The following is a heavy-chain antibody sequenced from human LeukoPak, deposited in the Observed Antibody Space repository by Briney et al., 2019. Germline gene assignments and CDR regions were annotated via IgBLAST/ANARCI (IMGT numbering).Heavy chain of an antibody. V-gene: IGHV3-30*04. CDR2: IAYDGSNK. J-gene: IGHJ6*04. Sequence: PGRSLRLSCAASGFTFSSYDMHWVRQAPGKGLEWVAVIAYDGSNKYYADSVKGRFTISRDNSETTLYLQMNSLRAEDTAVYYCARALTFYGMDVWGKGTTVTVSS. CDR1: GFTFSSYD. CDR3: ARALTFYGMDV. D-gene: IGHD2-21*02.